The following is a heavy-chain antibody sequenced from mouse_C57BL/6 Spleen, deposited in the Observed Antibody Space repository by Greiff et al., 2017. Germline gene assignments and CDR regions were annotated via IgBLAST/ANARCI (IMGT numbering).Heavy chain of an antibody. Sequence: VQLKESGGGLVKPGGSLKLSCAASGFTFSDYGMHWVRQAPEKGLEWVAYISSGSSTIYYADTVKGRFTISRDNAKNTLFLQMTSLRSEDTAMYYCARSSSRYYYAMDYWGQGTSVTVSS. J-gene: IGHJ4*01. V-gene: IGHV5-17*01. CDR3: ARSSSRYYYAMDY. CDR2: ISSGSSTI. CDR1: GFTFSDYG. D-gene: IGHD1-1*01.